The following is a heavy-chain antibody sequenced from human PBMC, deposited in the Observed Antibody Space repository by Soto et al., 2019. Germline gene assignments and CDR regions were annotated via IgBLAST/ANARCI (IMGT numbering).Heavy chain of an antibody. CDR1: GLSLRTTGVG. D-gene: IGHD2-21*02. CDR2: LYWDDDQ. J-gene: IGHJ6*02. CDR3: VQSRCGGDCLEIYSSHAYNCLDV. V-gene: IGHV2-5*02. Sequence: QVTLKESGPTLVKPTQTLTLTCTVSGLSLRTTGVGVGWVRQPPGKALEWLALLYWDDDQRYSPSLRSRLTIAKDISEKQVVLTMTNMDTVDTATYYCVQSRCGGDCLEIYSSHAYNCLDVWGQGTTVTVSS.